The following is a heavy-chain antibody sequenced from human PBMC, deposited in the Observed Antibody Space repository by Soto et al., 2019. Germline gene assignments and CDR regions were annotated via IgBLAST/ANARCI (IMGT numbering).Heavy chain of an antibody. CDR2: IWYDGSNK. Sequence: GGSLRLSCAASGFTFSSYGMHWVRQAPGKGLEWVAVIWYDGSNKYYADSVKGRFTISRDNSKNTLYLQMNSLRAEDTAVYYCARDMAAAPSRYCSGGSCYSGAFDIWGQGTMDTVSS. V-gene: IGHV3-33*01. CDR1: GFTFSSYG. D-gene: IGHD2-15*01. J-gene: IGHJ3*02. CDR3: ARDMAAAPSRYCSGGSCYSGAFDI.